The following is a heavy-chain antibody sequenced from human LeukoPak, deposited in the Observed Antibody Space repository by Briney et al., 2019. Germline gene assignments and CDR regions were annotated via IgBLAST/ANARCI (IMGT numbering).Heavy chain of an antibody. CDR2: ISGSGGST. V-gene: IGHV3-23*01. Sequence: QPGGSLRLSCAASGCTFSSYAMSWVRQAPGKGLEWVSAISGSGGSTYYADSVKGRFTISRDNSKNTLYLQMNSLRAEDTAIYYCTKGGNYAPLDYWGQGTLVTVSS. J-gene: IGHJ4*02. CDR1: GCTFSSYA. CDR3: TKGGNYAPLDY. D-gene: IGHD1-7*01.